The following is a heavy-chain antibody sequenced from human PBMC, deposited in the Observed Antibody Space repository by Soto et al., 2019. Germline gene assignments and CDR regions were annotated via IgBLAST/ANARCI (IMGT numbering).Heavy chain of an antibody. CDR3: VRYCSSTLCNGVATRTFDY. CDR2: ISSSGNTV. J-gene: IGHJ4*02. D-gene: IGHD2-2*01. CDR1: RFAFSTYE. Sequence: PAGSLRLSCAASRFAFSTYEMIWVRQAPGKGLEWVSYISSSGNTVYYADSVKGRFTISRDNTRNSLYLQMNSLRDEDTALYYCVRYCSSTLCNGVATRTFDYWGQGTLVTVSS. V-gene: IGHV3-48*03.